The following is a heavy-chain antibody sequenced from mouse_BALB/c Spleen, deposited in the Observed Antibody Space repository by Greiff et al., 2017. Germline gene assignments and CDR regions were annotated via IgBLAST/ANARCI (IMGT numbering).Heavy chain of an antibody. Sequence: VKLQESGPGLVAPSQSLSITCTVSGFSLTSYGVHWVRQPPGKGLEWLGVIWAGGSTNYNSALMSRLSISKDNSKSQVFLKMNSLQTDDTAMYYCARVGTLYYYAMDYWGQGTSVTVSS. CDR3: ARVGTLYYYAMDY. J-gene: IGHJ4*01. CDR2: IWAGGST. D-gene: IGHD4-1*01. V-gene: IGHV2-9*02. CDR1: GFSLTSYG.